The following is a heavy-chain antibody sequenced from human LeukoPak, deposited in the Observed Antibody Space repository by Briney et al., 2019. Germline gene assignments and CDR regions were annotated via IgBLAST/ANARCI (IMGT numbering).Heavy chain of an antibody. J-gene: IGHJ4*02. Sequence: SETLSLTCTVSGGSISSYYWSWIRQPPGKGLEWIGYIYYSGSTNYNPSLKSRVTISVDASKNQFSLKLSSVTAADTAVYYCAGTTVTRSGGDYWGQGTLVTVSS. CDR3: AGTTVTRSGGDY. V-gene: IGHV4-59*01. CDR2: IYYSGST. CDR1: GGSISSYY. D-gene: IGHD4-17*01.